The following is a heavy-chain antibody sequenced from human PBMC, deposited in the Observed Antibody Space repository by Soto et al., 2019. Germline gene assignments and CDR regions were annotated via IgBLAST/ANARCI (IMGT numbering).Heavy chain of an antibody. V-gene: IGHV3-30*18. CDR3: AKVGIRYCSGGSCYFLDY. D-gene: IGHD2-15*01. CDR1: GFTFSSYG. CDR2: ISYDGSNK. Sequence: QVQLVESGGGVVQPGRSLRLSCAASGFTFSSYGMHWVRQAPGKGLEWVAVISYDGSNKYYADSVKGRFTISRDNSKNTLYLQMNSLRAEDTAVYYCAKVGIRYCSGGSCYFLDYWGQGTPVTVSS. J-gene: IGHJ4*02.